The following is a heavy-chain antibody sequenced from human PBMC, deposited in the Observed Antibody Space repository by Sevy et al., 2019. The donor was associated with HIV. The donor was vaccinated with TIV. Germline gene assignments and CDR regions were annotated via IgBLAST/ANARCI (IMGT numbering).Heavy chain of an antibody. J-gene: IGHJ6*02. V-gene: IGHV3-30*18. CDR2: ISYDGSNQ. CDR1: GFTFSNYG. D-gene: IGHD2-15*01. Sequence: GGSLRLSCAASGFTFSNYGMHWVRQAPGKGLEWVAVISYDGSNQYYADSVQGRFTISRDNSKNTLYLQMNSLRTEDTVVDYCAKGAVDCSDGTWYSAYYYSVMDVWGQGTTVTVSS. CDR3: AKGAVDCSDGTWYSAYYYSVMDV.